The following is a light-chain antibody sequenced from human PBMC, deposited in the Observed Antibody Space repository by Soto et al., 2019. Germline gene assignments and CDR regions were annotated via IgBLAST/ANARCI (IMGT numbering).Light chain of an antibody. CDR2: GSS. Sequence: QSVLTQPPSVSGAPGQGVTISCTGDSSNIGAGYDVHWYHQIPGTAPKLLIYGSSNRPSGVPDRFSGSKSGTAASLAITGLQAEDEGEYHCQSYDSSLSGVVFGGGTKLTVL. V-gene: IGLV1-40*01. CDR1: SSNIGAGYD. CDR3: QSYDSSLSGVV. J-gene: IGLJ2*01.